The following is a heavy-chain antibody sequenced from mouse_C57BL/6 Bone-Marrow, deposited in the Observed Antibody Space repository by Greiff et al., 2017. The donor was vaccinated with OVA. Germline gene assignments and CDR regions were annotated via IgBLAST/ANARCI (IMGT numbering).Heavy chain of an antibody. D-gene: IGHD1-1*01. J-gene: IGHJ2*01. V-gene: IGHV5-6*01. CDR2: ISSGGSYT. Sequence: EVKLVESGGALVPPGWSLQLSCAASGFTFSSYGMSWVRQTPDKRLEWVATISSGGSYTYYPDSVKGRFTISRDNAKNTLYLQMSSLKSEDTARYYCAIGGITTDFDYWGQGTTLTVSS. CDR3: AIGGITTDFDY. CDR1: GFTFSSYG.